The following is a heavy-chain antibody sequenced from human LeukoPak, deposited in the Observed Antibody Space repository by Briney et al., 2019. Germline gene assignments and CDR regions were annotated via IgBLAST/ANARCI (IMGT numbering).Heavy chain of an antibody. J-gene: IGHJ4*02. CDR3: ARGGDYGDYPDY. V-gene: IGHV1-69*05. CDR2: IIPIFGTA. Sequence: HWASVKASCKASGGTFSSYAISWVRQAPGQGLEWMGRIIPIFGTANYAQKFQGRVTITTDESTSTAYMELSSLRSEDTAVYYCARGGDYGDYPDYWGQGTLVTVSS. CDR1: GGTFSSYA. D-gene: IGHD4-17*01.